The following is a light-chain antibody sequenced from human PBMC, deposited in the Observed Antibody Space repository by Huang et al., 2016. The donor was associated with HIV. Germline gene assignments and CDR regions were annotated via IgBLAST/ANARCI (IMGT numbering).Light chain of an antibody. V-gene: IGKV3-11*01. Sequence: ETVLTQSPATLSLSPGERATLSCRASQSVNSYLAWYQQQPGQTPRLLIYDASNRATGIPARFSGSGCGTDFTLTISSLEPEDFAVYYCQQRKYWPPITFGQGTRLEIK. CDR2: DAS. J-gene: IGKJ5*01. CDR3: QQRKYWPPIT. CDR1: QSVNSY.